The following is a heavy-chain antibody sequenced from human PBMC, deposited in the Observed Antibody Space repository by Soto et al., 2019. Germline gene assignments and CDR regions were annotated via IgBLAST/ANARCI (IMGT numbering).Heavy chain of an antibody. Sequence: GGSLRLSCTASGFSLSDHYVDWVRQAPGKGLEWVGRSRNKANSYTTEYAASVRGRFTISRDDSRNSLYLQMDSLKTEDTAVYYCAKEGYYDSSGSDAFDIWGQGTMVTVSS. CDR2: SRNKANSYTT. CDR3: AKEGYYDSSGSDAFDI. CDR1: GFSLSDHY. D-gene: IGHD3-22*01. V-gene: IGHV3-72*01. J-gene: IGHJ3*02.